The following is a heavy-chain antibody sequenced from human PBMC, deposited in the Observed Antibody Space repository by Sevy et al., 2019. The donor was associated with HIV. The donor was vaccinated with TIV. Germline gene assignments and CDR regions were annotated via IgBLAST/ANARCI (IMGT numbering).Heavy chain of an antibody. J-gene: IGHJ4*02. CDR2: ISSGSSYI. V-gene: IGHV3-21*01. Sequence: GGSLRLSCAASGFTFSTYTMNWVRQAPGKGLEWVSSISSGSSYIYDADSVKGRFTISRDNAKNSLYLQMNSLRAEDTAIYYCARDGGCTSTSCLLYFDYWGQGTPVTVSS. CDR3: ARDGGCTSTSCLLYFDY. D-gene: IGHD2-2*01. CDR1: GFTFSTYT.